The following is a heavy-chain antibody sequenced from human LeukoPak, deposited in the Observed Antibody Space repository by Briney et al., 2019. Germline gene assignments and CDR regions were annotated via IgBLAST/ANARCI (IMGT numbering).Heavy chain of an antibody. Sequence: GGSLRLSCAASGFTFSGYSTNWVRQAPGKGLEWVSSISSSSSYIYYADSVKGRFTISRDNAKNSLYLQMNSLRAEDTAVYYCARDVSGGYYYDSSGPHPPDYWGQGTLVTVSS. CDR1: GFTFSGYS. CDR2: ISSSSSYI. V-gene: IGHV3-21*01. D-gene: IGHD3-22*01. J-gene: IGHJ4*02. CDR3: ARDVSGGYYYDSSGPHPPDY.